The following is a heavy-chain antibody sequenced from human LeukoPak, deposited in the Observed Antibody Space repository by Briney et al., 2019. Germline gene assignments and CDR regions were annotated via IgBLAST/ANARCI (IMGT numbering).Heavy chain of an antibody. D-gene: IGHD5-24*01. Sequence: ASETLSLTCTVSGGSISSYYWSWIRQPPGKGLEWIGYIYNSGSTNHNPSLRSRVTISVDTSMNQFSLKLSSVTAADTAVYYCAKSWRPRRWPDSFDPWGQGTLVTVSS. J-gene: IGHJ5*02. CDR2: IYNSGST. V-gene: IGHV4-59*01. CDR1: GGSISSYY. CDR3: AKSWRPRRWPDSFDP.